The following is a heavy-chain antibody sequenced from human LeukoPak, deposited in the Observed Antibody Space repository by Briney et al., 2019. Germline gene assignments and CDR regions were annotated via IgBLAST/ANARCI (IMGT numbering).Heavy chain of an antibody. J-gene: IGHJ4*02. D-gene: IGHD3-22*01. CDR2: INTDGSTT. CDR1: GFTFSSYW. CDR3: AKDMSYYYDSSGYFETPGY. Sequence: GGSLRLSCAASGFTFSSYWMHWVRQAPGKGLVWVSHINTDGSTTTYADSVKGRFTISRDSAKNTLYLQMNSLRTEDTALYYCAKDMSYYYDSSGYFETPGYWGQGTLVTVSS. V-gene: IGHV3-74*01.